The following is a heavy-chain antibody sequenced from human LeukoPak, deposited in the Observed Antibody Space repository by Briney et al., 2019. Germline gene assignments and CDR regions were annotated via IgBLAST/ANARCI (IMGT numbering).Heavy chain of an antibody. J-gene: IGHJ4*02. V-gene: IGHV3-21*04. CDR3: AKAPTGYSSGWYYFDY. CDR1: GFTFSSYS. CDR2: ISSSSSYI. D-gene: IGHD6-19*01. Sequence: SGGSLRLSCAASGFTFSSYSMNWVRQAPGKGLEWVSSISSSSSYIYYADSVKGRFTISRDNAKNSLYLQMSSLRAEDTALYYCAKAPTGYSSGWYYFDYWGQGTLVTVSS.